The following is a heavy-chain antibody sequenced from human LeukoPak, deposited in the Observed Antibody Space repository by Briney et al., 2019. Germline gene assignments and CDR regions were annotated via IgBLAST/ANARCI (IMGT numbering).Heavy chain of an antibody. D-gene: IGHD6-19*01. J-gene: IGHJ4*02. CDR3: ATTGSPDSSGWYSY. V-gene: IGHV3-33*01. CDR1: GFTFSSHG. CDR2: IWYDGSNK. Sequence: TGGSLRLSCAASGFTFSSHGMHWVRQAPGQGLDWVAVIWYDGSNKYYADSVKGRFTISRDNSKNTLYLQMNSLRVEDTAVYYCATTGSPDSSGWYSYWGQGTLVTVSS.